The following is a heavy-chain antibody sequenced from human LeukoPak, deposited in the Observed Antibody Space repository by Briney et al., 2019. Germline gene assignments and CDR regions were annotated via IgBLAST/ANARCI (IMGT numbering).Heavy chain of an antibody. CDR3: AAERRYYYDSSGYHPLYFDY. CDR2: INHSGST. CDR1: GGSFSGYY. D-gene: IGHD3-22*01. Sequence: SSETLSLTCAVYGGSFSGYYWSWIRQPPGKGLEWIGEINHSGSTNYNPSLKSRVTISVDTSKNQFSLKLSSVTAADTAVYYCAAERRYYYDSSGYHPLYFDYWAREPWSPSPQ. V-gene: IGHV4-34*01. J-gene: IGHJ4*02.